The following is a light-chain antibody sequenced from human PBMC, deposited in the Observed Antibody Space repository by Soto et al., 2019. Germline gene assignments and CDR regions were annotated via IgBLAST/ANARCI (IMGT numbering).Light chain of an antibody. CDR3: GSWDSSLTYV. CDR1: SSNIGNNF. J-gene: IGLJ1*01. V-gene: IGLV1-51*01. Sequence: QSVLTQPPSVSAAPGQKVTISCSGSSSNIGNNFVTWYQQLPGTAPKLLIYDNNKQPSGIPDRFSGSQSGTSATLGITGLQTGDEAVYYCGSWDSSLTYVFGTGTKVTVL. CDR2: DNN.